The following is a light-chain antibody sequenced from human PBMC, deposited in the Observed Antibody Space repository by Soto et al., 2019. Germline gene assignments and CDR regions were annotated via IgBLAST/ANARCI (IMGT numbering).Light chain of an antibody. CDR1: HDIGNS. J-gene: IGKJ3*01. V-gene: IGKV1-33*01. CDR2: DAY. Sequence: IQMTQSPPSLSASVGDRVTITCQASHDIGNSLNWYQDKPGQAPKLVIYDAYNLETGVPSTFSGNGYGTDFTFTISSLRPEDIATYYCQKSDHLPLFGPGAKVDI. CDR3: QKSDHLPL.